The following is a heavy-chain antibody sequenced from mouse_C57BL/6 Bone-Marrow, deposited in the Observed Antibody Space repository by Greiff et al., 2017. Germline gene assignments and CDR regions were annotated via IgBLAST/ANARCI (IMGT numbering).Heavy chain of an antibody. V-gene: IGHV1-7*01. CDR2: INPSSGYT. CDR1: GYTFTSYW. J-gene: IGHJ1*03. CDR3: ARRAYGSLWYLDV. Sequence: QVQLQQSGAELAKPGASVKLSCKASGYTFTSYWMHWVKQRPGQGLEWIGYINPSSGYTKYNQKFKDKATLTADKSSSTAYMQLSSLTYEDSAVDYCARRAYGSLWYLDVGGRGTTVTVSS. D-gene: IGHD1-1*01.